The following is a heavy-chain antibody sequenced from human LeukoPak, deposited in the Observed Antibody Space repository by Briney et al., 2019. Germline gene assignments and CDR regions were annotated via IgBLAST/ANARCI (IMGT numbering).Heavy chain of an antibody. CDR3: ARGMPYYFDY. J-gene: IGHJ4*02. CDR1: GGSFSGYY. D-gene: IGHD2-2*01. V-gene: IGHV4-34*01. CDR2: INHSGST. Sequence: PSETLSLTCAVYGGSFSGYYGSWIRQPPGKGLEWIGEINHSGSTNYNPSLKSRVTISIDTSKNQFSLRLNSVTAADTAVYYCARGMPYYFDYWGQGTLVTVSS.